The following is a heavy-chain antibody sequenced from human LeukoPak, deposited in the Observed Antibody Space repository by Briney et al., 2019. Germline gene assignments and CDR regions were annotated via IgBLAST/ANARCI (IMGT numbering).Heavy chain of an antibody. CDR2: INPNSGAP. J-gene: IGHJ4*02. Sequence: ASVRVSCKASGYTFSGYNIHWVRQAPGQGLEWMGWINPNSGAPSYARKFEGGVTMTRDTSITTSYMEVSSLRSDDTAVYYCARYNWNDVVSALDHWGQGTLVTVSS. CDR3: ARYNWNDVVSALDH. V-gene: IGHV1-2*02. D-gene: IGHD1-1*01. CDR1: GYTFSGYN.